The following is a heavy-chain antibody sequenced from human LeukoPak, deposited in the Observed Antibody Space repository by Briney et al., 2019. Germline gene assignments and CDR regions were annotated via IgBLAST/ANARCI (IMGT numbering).Heavy chain of an antibody. CDR1: GFTFSSYA. Sequence: GRSLRLSCAASGFTFSSYAMHWVRQAPGKGLEWVAVISYDGSNKYYADSVKGRFTISRDNSKNTLYLQMNSLRAEDTAVYYCAKDKVPAAYYYGMDVWGKGTTVTVSS. J-gene: IGHJ6*04. CDR2: ISYDGSNK. CDR3: AKDKVPAAYYYGMDV. D-gene: IGHD2-2*01. V-gene: IGHV3-30*18.